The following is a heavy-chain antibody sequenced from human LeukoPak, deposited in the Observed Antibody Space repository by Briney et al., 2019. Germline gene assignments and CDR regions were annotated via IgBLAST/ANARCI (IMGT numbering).Heavy chain of an antibody. V-gene: IGHV4-34*01. CDR1: DGSISDYY. Sequence: SETLTLTSKIYDGSISDYYWSWSRQPPGKGLEWIGEINHSGTTIHNPSLKSRVTMSIDTSENQFSLNLNSVTAAVTAVYYCTRRGPGYWDQGTLVTVSS. CDR2: INHSGTT. CDR3: TRRGPGY. J-gene: IGHJ4*02.